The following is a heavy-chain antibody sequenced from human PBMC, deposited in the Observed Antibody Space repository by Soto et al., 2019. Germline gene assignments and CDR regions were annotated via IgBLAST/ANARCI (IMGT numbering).Heavy chain of an antibody. J-gene: IGHJ4*02. V-gene: IGHV1-69*13. CDR3: ARKMGYYDSSGYSLDY. D-gene: IGHD3-22*01. CDR2: IIPIFGTA. CDR1: GYTFTSYY. Sequence: ASVKVSCKASGYTFTSYYMHWVRQAPGQGFEWIGGIIPIFGTANYAQKFQGRVTITAYESTSTAFMELSSLRSEDTAVYYCARKMGYYDSSGYSLDYWGQGTLVTVSS.